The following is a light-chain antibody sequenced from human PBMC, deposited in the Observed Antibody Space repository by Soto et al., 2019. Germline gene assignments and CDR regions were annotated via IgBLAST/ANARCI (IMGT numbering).Light chain of an antibody. CDR1: QSLLHSNGYNY. Sequence: DIVMTQSPLSLPVTPGEPASISCRSSQSLLHSNGYNYLDWYLQKPGQSPQLLIYLGSNRASGVPDRFSGIGSCTDFTLKISRVEAEYVGVYYCMQAIQTPSFGGGTKVEIK. CDR3: MQAIQTPS. V-gene: IGKV2-28*01. CDR2: LGS. J-gene: IGKJ4*01.